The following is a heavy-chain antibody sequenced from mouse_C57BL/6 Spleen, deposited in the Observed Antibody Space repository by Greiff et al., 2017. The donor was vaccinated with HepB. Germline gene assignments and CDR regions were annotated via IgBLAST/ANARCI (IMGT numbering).Heavy chain of an antibody. CDR2: IYPGDGDT. D-gene: IGHD1-1*01. Sequence: QVQLQQSGPELVKPGASVKISCKASGYAFSSSWMNWVKQRPGKGLEWIGRIYPGDGDTNYNGKFKGKATLTADKSSSTAYMQLSSLTSEDSAVYFCARGGGSSYVPPLDYWGQGTTLTVSS. V-gene: IGHV1-82*01. CDR3: ARGGGSSYVPPLDY. CDR1: GYAFSSSW. J-gene: IGHJ2*01.